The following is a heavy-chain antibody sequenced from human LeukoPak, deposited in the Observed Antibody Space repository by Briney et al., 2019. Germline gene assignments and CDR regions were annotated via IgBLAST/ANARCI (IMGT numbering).Heavy chain of an antibody. CDR3: AREPGIAASMDV. Sequence: PSETLSLTCTVSGYSISSGYYWGWIRQPPGKGLEWIGSIYHSGSTYYNPSLKSRVTISVDTSKNQFSLKLSSVTAADTAVYYCAREPGIAASMDVWGKGTTVTVSS. CDR1: GYSISSGYY. V-gene: IGHV4-38-2*02. J-gene: IGHJ6*03. D-gene: IGHD6-25*01. CDR2: IYHSGST.